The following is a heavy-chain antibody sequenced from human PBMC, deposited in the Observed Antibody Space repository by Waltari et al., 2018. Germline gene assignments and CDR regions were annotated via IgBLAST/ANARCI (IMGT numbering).Heavy chain of an antibody. CDR1: GGSISSYY. Sequence: QVQLQESGPGLVKPSETLSLTCTVSGGSISSYYWSWIRQPPGKGLEWIGYIYYSGSTNYNPPLKSRVTISVDTSKNQCSLKLSSVTAADTAVYYCARVGGYQTAFDIWGQGTMVTVSS. J-gene: IGHJ3*02. CDR3: ARVGGYQTAFDI. CDR2: IYYSGST. D-gene: IGHD1-26*01. V-gene: IGHV4-59*01.